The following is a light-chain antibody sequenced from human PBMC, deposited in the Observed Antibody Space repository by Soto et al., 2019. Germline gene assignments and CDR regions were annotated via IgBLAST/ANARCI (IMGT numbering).Light chain of an antibody. V-gene: IGLV2-8*01. J-gene: IGLJ1*01. CDR3: SSYAGSNPFLDV. Sequence: QSALTQPPSASGSPGQSVTISCTGTSSDVVGYNYVSWYQQHPGKAPKLMIHEFSKRPSGVPDRFSGSKSGNTASLTVSGLQAEDEADYYCSSYAGSNPFLDVFGTGTKLTVL. CDR2: EFS. CDR1: SSDVVGYNY.